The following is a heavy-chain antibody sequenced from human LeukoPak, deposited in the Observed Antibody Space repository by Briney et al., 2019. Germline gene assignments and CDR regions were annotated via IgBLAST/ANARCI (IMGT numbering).Heavy chain of an antibody. Sequence: PSETLSLTCTVSGGSISSYYWSWIRQPAGKGLEWIGRIYTSGSTNYNPSLKSRATMSVNTSKNQFSLKLSSVTAADTAVYYCAREAYCGGDCYSDPAEFVDYWGQGTLVTVPS. CDR2: IYTSGST. V-gene: IGHV4-4*07. CDR1: GGSISSYY. J-gene: IGHJ4*02. CDR3: AREAYCGGDCYSDPAEFVDY. D-gene: IGHD2-21*02.